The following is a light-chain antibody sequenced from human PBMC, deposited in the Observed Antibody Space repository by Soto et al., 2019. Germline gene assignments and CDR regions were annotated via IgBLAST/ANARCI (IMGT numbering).Light chain of an antibody. V-gene: IGKV3-20*01. CDR1: QSVSTSY. CDR2: GAS. Sequence: EIVLTQSPGTLSLSPGARATLSCRASQSVSTSYLAWYQQKPRQAPRLLIYGASSRATGIPDRFSGSGSGTDFTLTISRLEPEDFAVYYCQQYGGSPRYTFGQGTRLEIK. J-gene: IGKJ2*01. CDR3: QQYGGSPRYT.